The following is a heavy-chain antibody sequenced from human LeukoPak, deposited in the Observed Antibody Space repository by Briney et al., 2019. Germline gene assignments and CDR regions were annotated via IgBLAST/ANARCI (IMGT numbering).Heavy chain of an antibody. D-gene: IGHD6-13*01. Sequence: SETLSLTCTVSGGSISSYYWSWIRQPPGKGLEWIGYIYYSGSTNYNPSLKSRVTISVGTSKNQFSLKLSSVTAADTAVYYCARHSYSSNWFDPWGQGTLVTVSS. J-gene: IGHJ5*02. CDR1: GGSISSYY. CDR2: IYYSGST. V-gene: IGHV4-59*08. CDR3: ARHSYSSNWFDP.